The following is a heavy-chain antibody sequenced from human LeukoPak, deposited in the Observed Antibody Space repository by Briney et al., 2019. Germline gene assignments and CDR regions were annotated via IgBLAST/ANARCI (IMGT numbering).Heavy chain of an antibody. D-gene: IGHD2-15*01. CDR1: GYSFTTYW. V-gene: IGHV5-51*01. Sequence: KVGESLKISCKGSGYSFTTYWIGWVRQMSGKGLEWMGLIYPGDSDTRYSPSFQGQVTLSADKSISTAYLQWSSLKASDTAMYYCARTAATTYSFDYWGQGTLVTVFS. CDR3: ARTAATTYSFDY. CDR2: IYPGDSDT. J-gene: IGHJ4*02.